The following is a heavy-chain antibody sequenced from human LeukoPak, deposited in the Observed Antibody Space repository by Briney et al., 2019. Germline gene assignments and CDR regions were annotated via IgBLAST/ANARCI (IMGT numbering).Heavy chain of an antibody. J-gene: IGHJ5*02. Sequence: ASVKVSCKASGDTFNNYAISWVRQAPGQGLEWMGGIIPIFGTANYAQKFQGRVTITADESTSTAYMELSSLRSEDTAVYYCARDPVVVTAGSDYIWFDPWGQGTLVTVSS. CDR2: IIPIFGTA. V-gene: IGHV1-69*13. CDR1: GDTFNNYA. D-gene: IGHD2-21*02. CDR3: ARDPVVVTAGSDYIWFDP.